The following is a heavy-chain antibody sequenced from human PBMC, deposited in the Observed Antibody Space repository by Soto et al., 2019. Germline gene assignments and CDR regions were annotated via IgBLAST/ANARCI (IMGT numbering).Heavy chain of an antibody. CDR1: GFTFSNYW. V-gene: IGHV3-74*01. D-gene: IGHD3-22*01. CDR3: VRRGYYDTSGYYGYYYYAMDV. J-gene: IGHJ6*02. CDR2: INSDGSSA. Sequence: LRLSCAASGFTFSNYWMYWVRQVPGKGLVWVSHINSDGSSANYADSVKGRFTISRDNSKNTLYLQMNSLRAEDTAVYYCVRRGYYDTSGYYGYYYYAMDVWGQGTTVTVSS.